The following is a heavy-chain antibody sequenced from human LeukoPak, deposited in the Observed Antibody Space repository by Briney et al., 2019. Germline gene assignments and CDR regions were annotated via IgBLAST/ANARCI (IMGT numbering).Heavy chain of an antibody. Sequence: GGSLRLSCAASGFTFSNYCMHCVRHAPGKGLVWVSSIKSNGRHTNYADSVKGRFTISRDNAKNTLYLQMNSLRVEDTAVYYCARDGSLGGYNGILDNWGQGTLVTVSS. CDR1: GFTFSNYC. V-gene: IGHV3-74*01. CDR2: IKSNGRHT. D-gene: IGHD5-24*01. CDR3: ARDGSLGGYNGILDN. J-gene: IGHJ4*02.